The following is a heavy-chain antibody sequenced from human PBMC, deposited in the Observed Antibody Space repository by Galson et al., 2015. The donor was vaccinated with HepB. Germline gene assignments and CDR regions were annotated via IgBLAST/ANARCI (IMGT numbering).Heavy chain of an antibody. CDR2: ISYDGSYK. Sequence: SLRLSCAASGFTFSNYGMHWVRQAPGKGLEWVAFISYDGSYKYYTDSVRGRFSISRDNSKNTLYLQMNSLRAEDTAVYYCAKDGYYYDFDNWGQGTLVTVSS. CDR1: GFTFSNYG. J-gene: IGHJ4*02. D-gene: IGHD3-10*01. CDR3: AKDGYYYDFDN. V-gene: IGHV3-30*18.